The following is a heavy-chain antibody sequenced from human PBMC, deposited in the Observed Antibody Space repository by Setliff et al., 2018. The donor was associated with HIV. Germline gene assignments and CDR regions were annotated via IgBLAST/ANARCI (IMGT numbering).Heavy chain of an antibody. Sequence: ASVKVSCKASGYTFTGYYMHWVRQAPGQGLEWMGRIIPVYGTTNYAQKFQGRVTITADKSTSTAYMELSSLRSEDTAVYYCAAGDPYYFDYWGQGTLVTVSS. J-gene: IGHJ4*02. V-gene: IGHV1-69*06. CDR3: AAGDPYYFDY. CDR2: IIPVYGTT. CDR1: GYTFTGYY. D-gene: IGHD4-17*01.